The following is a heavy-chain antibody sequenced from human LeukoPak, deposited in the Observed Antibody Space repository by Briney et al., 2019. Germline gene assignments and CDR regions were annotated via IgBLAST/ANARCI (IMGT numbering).Heavy chain of an antibody. CDR2: ISYDGSNK. V-gene: IGHV3-30*18. J-gene: IGHJ4*02. D-gene: IGHD3-22*01. Sequence: PGRSLRLSCAASGFTFSRYGMHWVRQAPGKGLEWVAVISYDGSNKYYADSVKGRFTISRDNSKNTLYLQMNSLRAEDTAVYYCAKGYYDSSGFDYWGQGTLVTVSS. CDR3: AKGYYDSSGFDY. CDR1: GFTFSRYG.